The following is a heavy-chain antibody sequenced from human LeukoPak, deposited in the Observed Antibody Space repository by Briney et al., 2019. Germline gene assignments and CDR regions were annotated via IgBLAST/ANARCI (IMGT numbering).Heavy chain of an antibody. CDR1: GYTFTSYY. CDR3: ARDGVEMVTNNEDWDY. J-gene: IGHJ4*02. V-gene: IGHV1-46*01. Sequence: ASVKVSCKASGYTFTSYYMHLVRQAPGQGLEWMGIINPSGCSTSYAQKFQGRVTMTRDTSTSTVYMELSSLRSEDTAVYYCARDGVEMVTNNEDWDYWGQGTLVTVSS. CDR2: INPSGCST. D-gene: IGHD5-24*01.